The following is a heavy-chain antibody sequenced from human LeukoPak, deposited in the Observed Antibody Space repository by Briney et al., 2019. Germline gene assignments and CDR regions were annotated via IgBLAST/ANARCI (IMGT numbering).Heavy chain of an antibody. CDR2: ISSSSSYI. D-gene: IGHD1-26*01. J-gene: IGHJ4*02. Sequence: GGSLRLSCAASGFTFSSYSMNWVRQAPGKGLEWVSSISSSSSYIYYADSVKGRFTISRDNAKNSLYLQMNSLRAEDTAVYYCAREESNGSYFDYWGQGTLVTVSS. CDR1: GFTFSSYS. CDR3: AREESNGSYFDY. V-gene: IGHV3-21*01.